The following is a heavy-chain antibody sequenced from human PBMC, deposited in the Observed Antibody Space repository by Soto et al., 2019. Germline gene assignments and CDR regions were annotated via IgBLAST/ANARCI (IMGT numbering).Heavy chain of an antibody. CDR3: AKGGGSARDFDY. CDR1: GYTFTSYD. CDR2: MNPNSGNT. D-gene: IGHD1-26*01. J-gene: IGHJ4*02. Sequence: ASVKVSCKASGYTFTSYDINWVRQATGQGLEWMGWMNPNSGNTGYAQKFQGRVTMTRNTSISTAYMELSSLRSEDTAVYYCAKGGGSARDFDYWGQGALVTVSS. V-gene: IGHV1-8*01.